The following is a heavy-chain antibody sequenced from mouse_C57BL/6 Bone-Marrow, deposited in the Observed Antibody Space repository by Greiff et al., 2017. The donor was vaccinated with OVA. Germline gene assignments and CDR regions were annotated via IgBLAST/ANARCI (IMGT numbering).Heavy chain of an antibody. CDR2: IYPGNGTT. D-gene: IGHD4-1*01. CDR1: GYTFTSYW. J-gene: IGHJ4*01. V-gene: IGHV1-5*01. Sequence: VHVKQSGTVLARPGASVKMSCKTSGYTFTSYWMHWVKQRPGQGLEWIGAIYPGNGTTSYTQKFKGKAKLTADTSARTAYMELSSLTNEDSAFYYATIKRRLTGTDAMDYWGQGTSVTVSS. CDR3: TIKRRLTGTDAMDY.